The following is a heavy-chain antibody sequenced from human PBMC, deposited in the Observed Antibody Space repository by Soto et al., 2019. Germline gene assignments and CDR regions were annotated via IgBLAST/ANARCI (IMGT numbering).Heavy chain of an antibody. CDR3: ARIQAAGLDYYYYGMDV. V-gene: IGHV1-46*01. D-gene: IGHD6-13*01. CDR1: GYTFTTDY. J-gene: IGHJ6*02. Sequence: GASVKVSCKASGYTFTTDYMHWVRQAPGQGLEWVGIINPSGSSTSLKTRLTISKDTSKNQVVLTMTNMDPVDTATYYCARIQAAGLDYYYYGMDVWGQGTTVTVSS. CDR2: INPSGSST.